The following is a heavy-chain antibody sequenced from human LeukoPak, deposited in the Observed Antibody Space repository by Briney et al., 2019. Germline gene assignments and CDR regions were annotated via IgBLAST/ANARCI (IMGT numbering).Heavy chain of an antibody. CDR3: ARDMQLADY. D-gene: IGHD6-6*01. J-gene: IGHJ4*02. Sequence: GGSLRLSCAASGFTFNTFWMSWVRQAPGKGLEWVANIDEDGSEKYYVESVKGRFTISRDNAKNTLYLQMNSLRAEDTAVYYCARDMQLADYWGQGTLVTVSS. CDR1: GFTFNTFW. CDR2: IDEDGSEK. V-gene: IGHV3-7*01.